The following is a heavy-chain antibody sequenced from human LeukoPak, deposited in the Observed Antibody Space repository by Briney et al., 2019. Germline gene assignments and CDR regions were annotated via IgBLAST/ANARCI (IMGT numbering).Heavy chain of an antibody. CDR3: ARVGDITIFGVVITHAFDY. CDR2: IYHSGST. V-gene: IGHV4-38-2*02. J-gene: IGHJ4*02. Sequence: SETLSLTCTVSGYSTSSGYYWGWIRQPPGKGLEWIGSIYHSGSTYYNPSLKSRVTISVDTSKNQFSLKLSSVTAADTAVYYCARVGDITIFGVVITHAFDYWGQGTLVTVSS. D-gene: IGHD3-3*01. CDR1: GYSTSSGYY.